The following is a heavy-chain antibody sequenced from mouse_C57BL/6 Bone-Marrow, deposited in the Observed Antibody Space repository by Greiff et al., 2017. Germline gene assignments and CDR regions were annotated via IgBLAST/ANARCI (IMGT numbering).Heavy chain of an antibody. Sequence: VQLQQSGAELVRPGASVKLSCTASGFTFKSYCMHWVKQRPGQGLEWIGRIDPSDGDTDYAPKFQGKATLTADTSSNTAYLQLSSLTSEDTAGYYCKFYAKGWFDVWGTGTTVTVSS. J-gene: IGHJ1*03. D-gene: IGHD1-1*01. CDR3: KFYAKGWFDV. V-gene: IGHV14-1*01. CDR2: IDPSDGDT. CDR1: GFTFKSYC.